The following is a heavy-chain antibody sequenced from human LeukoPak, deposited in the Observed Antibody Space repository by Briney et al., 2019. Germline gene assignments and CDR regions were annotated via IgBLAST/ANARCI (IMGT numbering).Heavy chain of an antibody. CDR1: GFTFSSYW. Sequence: GGSLRLSCAASGFTFSSYWMSWVRQAPGKGLEWVANIKQDGSEKYYVDSVKGRFTISRDNAKNSLYLQMNSLRAEDTAVYYCARASYYDFWSGRWGYFDYWGQGTLVTVSS. J-gene: IGHJ4*02. D-gene: IGHD3-3*01. CDR3: ARASYYDFWSGRWGYFDY. CDR2: IKQDGSEK. V-gene: IGHV3-7*01.